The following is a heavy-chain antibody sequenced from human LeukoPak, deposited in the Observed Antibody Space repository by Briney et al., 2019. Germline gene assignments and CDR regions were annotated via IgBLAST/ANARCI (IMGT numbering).Heavy chain of an antibody. CDR3: ARSPYDFWSGYYYYYYYMDV. J-gene: IGHJ6*03. Sequence: PGGSLRLSCAASGFTFSDYYMSWIRQAPGKGLGWVSYISSSGSTIYYADSVKGRFTISRDNAKNSLYLQMNSLRAEDTAVYYCARSPYDFWSGYYYYYYYMDVWGKGTTVTVSS. D-gene: IGHD3-3*01. CDR2: ISSSGSTI. V-gene: IGHV3-11*04. CDR1: GFTFSDYY.